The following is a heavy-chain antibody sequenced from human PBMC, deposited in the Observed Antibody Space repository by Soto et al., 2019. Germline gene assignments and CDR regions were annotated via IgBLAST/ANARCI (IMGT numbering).Heavy chain of an antibody. V-gene: IGHV4-39*01. J-gene: IGHJ5*01. D-gene: IGHD2-15*01. Sequence: QVQLQESGPTLVKPSGTLSLTCAVSGVSIQNSHSFWGWIRRPPGKGLAFIGSVYHSGGAYYNAALKRRATITAETCNTVVSLKLTSVTAADTAVYYCGIRIEGATRLTVFDSSGQGTLVTVSS. CDR2: VYHSGGA. CDR3: GIRIEGATRLTVFDS. CDR1: GVSIQNSHSF.